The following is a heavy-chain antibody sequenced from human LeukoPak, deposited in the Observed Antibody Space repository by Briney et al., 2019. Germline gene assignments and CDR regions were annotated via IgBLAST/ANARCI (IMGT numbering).Heavy chain of an antibody. J-gene: IGHJ4*02. CDR3: ATRGLRYFDWPHY. CDR1: GFTFTSSA. Sequence: SVKVSCKASGFTFTSSAVQWVRQARGQRLEWIGWIVVGSGNTNYAQKFQERVTITRDMSTSTAYMELSSLGSEDTAVYYCATRGLRYFDWPHYWGQGTLVTVS. CDR2: IVVGSGNT. D-gene: IGHD3-9*01. V-gene: IGHV1-58*01.